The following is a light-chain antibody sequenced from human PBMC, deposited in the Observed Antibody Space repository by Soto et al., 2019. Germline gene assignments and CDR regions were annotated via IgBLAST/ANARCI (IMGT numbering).Light chain of an antibody. Sequence: EIVMTQSPATLSVSPGERATLSCRASQSASNNLAWYQQKPGQAPRLLIYVASTRATGIPARFSGSGSGREFTLTISSLQSEDFAVYYCQQSNKWPLTFGQGTKVEI. CDR1: QSASNN. J-gene: IGKJ1*01. V-gene: IGKV3-15*01. CDR2: VAS. CDR3: QQSNKWPLT.